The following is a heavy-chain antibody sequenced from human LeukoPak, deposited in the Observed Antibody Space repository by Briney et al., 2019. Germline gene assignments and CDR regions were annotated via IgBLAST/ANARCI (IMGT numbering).Heavy chain of an antibody. CDR2: IKSKTDGGTT. J-gene: IGHJ5*02. CDR1: GSTFSNAW. D-gene: IGHD3-22*01. Sequence: GGSLRLSCAASGSTFSNAWMSWVRQAPGKGLEWVGRIKSKTDGGTTDYAAPVKGRFTISRDDSKNTLYLQMNSLKTEDTAVYYCTTASYHYYDSSGYYLWGQGTLVTVSS. CDR3: TTASYHYYDSSGYYL. V-gene: IGHV3-15*01.